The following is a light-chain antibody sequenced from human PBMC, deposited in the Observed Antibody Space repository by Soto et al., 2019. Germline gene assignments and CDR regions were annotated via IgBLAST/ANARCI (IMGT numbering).Light chain of an antibody. CDR2: AAS. CDR3: QQSYSPPPIT. V-gene: IGKV1-39*01. CDR1: QSIGRF. Sequence: DVQMTQSPFTLSASVGDRVTITCRASQSIGRFLNWYQQKPGKAPTLLIYAASSLQSGVPSRFSGSGSGTDFTLTISSLQPEDFATYYCQQSYSPPPITFGQGTRLEIK. J-gene: IGKJ5*01.